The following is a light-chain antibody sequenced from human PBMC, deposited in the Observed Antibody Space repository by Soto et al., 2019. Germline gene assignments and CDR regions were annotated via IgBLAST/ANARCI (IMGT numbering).Light chain of an antibody. CDR1: SSDVGGYNY. CDR3: SSYTSSNTLV. V-gene: IGLV2-14*01. CDR2: EVD. Sequence: QSALAQPASVSGSPGQSTIISCTGTSSDVGGYNYVSWYQQHPGKAPKFLIYEVDNRASGVSDRFSGSKSGNTASPTISGLQAEDEADYYCSSYTSSNTLVFGTGTKV. J-gene: IGLJ1*01.